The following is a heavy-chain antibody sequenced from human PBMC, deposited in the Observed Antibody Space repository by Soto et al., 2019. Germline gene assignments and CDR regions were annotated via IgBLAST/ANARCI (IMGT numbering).Heavy chain of an antibody. D-gene: IGHD6-6*01. V-gene: IGHV1-69*13. CDR2: IVPMFGTA. Sequence: GASVKVSCKASGGTFANFIMNWVRQTPGQGXEWMGGIVPMFGTATYAEKFKGRVTISATESTSTAYMELTSLRSEDTAVYYCARNGTYSSSLSQYSGMDVWGQGATVTVSS. J-gene: IGHJ6*02. CDR3: ARNGTYSSSLSQYSGMDV. CDR1: GGTFANFI.